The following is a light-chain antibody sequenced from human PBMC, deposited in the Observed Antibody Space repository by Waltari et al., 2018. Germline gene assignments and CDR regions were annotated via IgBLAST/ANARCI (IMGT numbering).Light chain of an antibody. J-gene: IGKJ3*01. CDR2: WAS. V-gene: IGKV4-1*01. CDR1: QSVLYNSNNKNY. Sequence: DIVMTQSPDSLAVSLGERATINCRSSQSVLYNSNNKNYLAWYQQKSGQPPKLLIYWASTRESGVPDRFSGSGSGTDFTLTISSLQAEDVAVYYCHQHYQGPFTFGPGTRVDIK. CDR3: HQHYQGPFT.